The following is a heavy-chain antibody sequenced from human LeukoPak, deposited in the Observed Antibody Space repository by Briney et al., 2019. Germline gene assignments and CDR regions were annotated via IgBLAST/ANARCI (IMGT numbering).Heavy chain of an antibody. CDR2: IYPGGSDT. J-gene: IGHJ3*02. CDR3: ARGVMWLRFNDAFDI. V-gene: IGHV5-51*01. Sequence: GESLKISCKGSGYSFTSYWIGWVRQMPGKGLGWMGIIYPGGSDTRYSPSFQGQVTISADKSISTAYLQWSSLKASDTAMYYCARGVMWLRFNDAFDIWGQGTMVTVSS. D-gene: IGHD5-12*01. CDR1: GYSFTSYW.